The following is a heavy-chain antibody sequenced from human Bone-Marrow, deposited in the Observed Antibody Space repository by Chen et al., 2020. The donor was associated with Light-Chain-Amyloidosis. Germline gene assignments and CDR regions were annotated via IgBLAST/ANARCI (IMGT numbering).Heavy chain of an antibody. CDR3: ARRRDGYNFDY. J-gene: IGHJ4*02. CDR1: GYTFPNYW. D-gene: IGHD5-12*01. Sequence: EVQLAQSGPEVKKPGESLKISCKGSGYTFPNYWIGWVRQMPGKGLEWMGVIYPDDSDARYSPSVEGQVTISADKSITAAYLQWRSRKASDTAMYYCARRRDGYNFDYWGQGTLVTVAS. CDR2: IYPDDSDA. V-gene: IGHV5-51*01.